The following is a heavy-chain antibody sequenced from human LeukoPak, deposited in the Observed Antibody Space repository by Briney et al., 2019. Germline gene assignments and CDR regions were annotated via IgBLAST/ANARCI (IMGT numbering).Heavy chain of an antibody. CDR2: ISYDGSNK. J-gene: IGHJ1*01. D-gene: IGHD4-23*01. CDR1: GFTFSSYA. Sequence: GGSLRLSCAASGFTFSSYAMHWVRQAPGKGLEWLAVISYDGSNKYYAASVKGRFTISRDNSKNPLYLKMNSLSAEDTAVYYCARGPTGGNSEQYFQNWGQGPLAPVSS. V-gene: IGHV3-30*04. CDR3: ARGPTGGNSEQYFQN.